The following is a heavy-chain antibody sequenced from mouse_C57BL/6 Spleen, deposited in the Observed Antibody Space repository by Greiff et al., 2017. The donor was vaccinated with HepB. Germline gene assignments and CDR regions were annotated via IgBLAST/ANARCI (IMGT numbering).Heavy chain of an antibody. Sequence: EVKLQESGPGLVKPSQSLSLTCSVTGYSITSGYYWNWIRQFPGNKLEWMGYISYDGSNNYNPSLKNRISITRDTSKHQFFLKLNSVTTEDTATYYCARDGSSYVTMDYWGQGTSVTVSS. J-gene: IGHJ4*01. D-gene: IGHD1-1*01. CDR2: ISYDGSN. V-gene: IGHV3-6*01. CDR3: ARDGSSYVTMDY. CDR1: GYSITSGYY.